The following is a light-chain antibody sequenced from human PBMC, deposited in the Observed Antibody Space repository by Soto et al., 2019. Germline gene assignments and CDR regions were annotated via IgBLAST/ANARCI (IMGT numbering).Light chain of an antibody. CDR1: QSVSSY. CDR2: GAS. CDR3: QQYGRSPTT. J-gene: IGKJ2*01. Sequence: EIVLTQSPGTLSLSPGERATLSCRASQSVSSYLAWYQQKPGQAPRLLIYGASSRATGIPDRFSGSGSGTDFTLTITRLEPEDFAVYYCQQYGRSPTTFGQGTKLEI. V-gene: IGKV3-20*01.